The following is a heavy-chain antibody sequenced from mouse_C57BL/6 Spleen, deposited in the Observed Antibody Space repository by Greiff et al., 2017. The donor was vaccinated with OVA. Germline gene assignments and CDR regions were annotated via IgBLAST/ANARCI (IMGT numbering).Heavy chain of an antibody. CDR1: GFTFSDYG. D-gene: IGHD1-1*02. Sequence: EVKLVESGGGLVKPGGSLKLSCAASGFTFSDYGMHWVRQAPETGLEWVAYISSGSSTIYYADTVKGRFTISRDNAKNTLFLQMTSLRSEDTAMYYCAREDYAVAYWGQGTLVTVSA. CDR3: AREDYAVAY. V-gene: IGHV5-17*01. J-gene: IGHJ3*01. CDR2: ISSGSSTI.